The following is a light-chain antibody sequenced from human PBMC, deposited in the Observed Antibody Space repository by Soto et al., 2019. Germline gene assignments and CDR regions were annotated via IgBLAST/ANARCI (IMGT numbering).Light chain of an antibody. J-gene: IGKJ4*01. CDR2: DAS. Sequence: DIELIQSPSSLSASVGDRVTITCLSSQDISNYLNWYQQKPGKAPKLLIYDASNLETGVPSRFSGSGSGTDFTFTISSLQPEDIATYYCQQYDNHPLTFGGGTKVDIK. CDR1: QDISNY. CDR3: QQYDNHPLT. V-gene: IGKV1-33*01.